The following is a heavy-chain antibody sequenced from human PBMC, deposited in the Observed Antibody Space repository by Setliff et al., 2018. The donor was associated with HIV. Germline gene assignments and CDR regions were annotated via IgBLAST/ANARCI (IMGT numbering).Heavy chain of an antibody. D-gene: IGHD6-19*01. CDR1: GDTFTNFY. CDR3: ARDLSSGWHHYYYMDV. Sequence: ASVKVSCKASGDTFTNFYIHWVRQAPGQGLEWLGMINPSDGSTNYAQKFQGRVTITADESTSTAYMELSRLTSDDTAVYYCARDLSSGWHHYYYMDVWGKGTTVTVSS. J-gene: IGHJ6*03. CDR2: INPSDGST. V-gene: IGHV1-46*01.